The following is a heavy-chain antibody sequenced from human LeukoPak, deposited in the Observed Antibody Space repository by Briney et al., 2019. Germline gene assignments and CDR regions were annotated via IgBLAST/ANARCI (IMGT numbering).Heavy chain of an antibody. CDR1: GYTFTSYG. Sequence: GASVKVSCKASGYTFTSYGISWVRQAPGQGLEWMGWISAYNGNTNYAQKLQGRVTMTTDTSTSTAYMELRSLRSDDTAVYYCASDGARFGKNAFDIWGQGTMVTVSS. J-gene: IGHJ3*02. V-gene: IGHV1-18*01. CDR3: ASDGARFGKNAFDI. CDR2: ISAYNGNT. D-gene: IGHD3-10*01.